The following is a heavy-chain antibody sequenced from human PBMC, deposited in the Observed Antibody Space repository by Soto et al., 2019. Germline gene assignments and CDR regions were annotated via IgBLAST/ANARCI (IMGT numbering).Heavy chain of an antibody. Sequence: APRLSCAASGFTFSSYVMHWVRQAPGKGLEWVAVISYDGSNTYSADSVKGRFSISRDNSKNTLYLQMNSLRAADTGVYYCARDKEAIFGVVITHNYFDYWGQGALVTVSS. J-gene: IGHJ4*02. V-gene: IGHV3-30-3*01. CDR1: GFTFSSYV. D-gene: IGHD3-3*01. CDR2: ISYDGSNT. CDR3: ARDKEAIFGVVITHNYFDY.